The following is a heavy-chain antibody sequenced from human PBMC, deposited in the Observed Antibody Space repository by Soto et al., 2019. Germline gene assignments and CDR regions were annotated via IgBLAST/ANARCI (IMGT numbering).Heavy chain of an antibody. D-gene: IGHD2-15*01. Sequence: ASVKVSCKASGYSFTAYHMHWVRQAPGQGFEWIGLINPNNGGTYYAQKFQAWVTMTRDTSISTAYMELRSLKSDDTAVYYCARDISGPGNYYYYAMDVWGQGTTVTVSS. CDR1: GYSFTAYH. V-gene: IGHV1-2*04. J-gene: IGHJ6*02. CDR2: INPNNGGT. CDR3: ARDISGPGNYYYYAMDV.